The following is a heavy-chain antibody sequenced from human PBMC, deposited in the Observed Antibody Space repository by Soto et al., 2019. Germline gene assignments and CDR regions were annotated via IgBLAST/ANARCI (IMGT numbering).Heavy chain of an antibody. J-gene: IGHJ6*02. V-gene: IGHV1-69*13. Sequence: SVKVSCKASGGTFSSYAISWVRQAPGQGLEWMGGIIPIFGTANYAQKFQGRVTITADESTSTAYMELSSLRSEDTAVYYCARKVGITIFGVDLSYYYYGMDVWGQGTTVTVSS. CDR3: ARKVGITIFGVDLSYYYYGMDV. D-gene: IGHD3-3*01. CDR1: GGTFSSYA. CDR2: IIPIFGTA.